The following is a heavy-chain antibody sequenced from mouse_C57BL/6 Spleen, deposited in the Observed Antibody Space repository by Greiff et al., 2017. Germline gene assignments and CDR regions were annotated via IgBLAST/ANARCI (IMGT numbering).Heavy chain of an antibody. V-gene: IGHV1-54*01. J-gene: IGHJ3*01. CDR3: ARSSYYGSSYPAWFAY. CDR2: INPGSGGT. CDR1: GYAFTNYL. Sequence: VQLQQSGAELVRPGTSVKVSCKASGYAFTNYLIEWVKQRPGQGLEWIGVINPGSGGTNYNEKFKGKATLTADKSSSTAYMQLSSLTSEDSAVYFCARSSYYGSSYPAWFAYWGQGTLVTVSA. D-gene: IGHD1-1*01.